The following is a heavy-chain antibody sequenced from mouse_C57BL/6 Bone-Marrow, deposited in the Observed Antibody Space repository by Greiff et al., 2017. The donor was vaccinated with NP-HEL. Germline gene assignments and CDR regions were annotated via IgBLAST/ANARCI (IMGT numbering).Heavy chain of an antibody. CDR2: INPSSGYT. V-gene: IGHV1-7*01. CDR1: GYTFTSYW. CDR3: ARRYGNFEFAY. J-gene: IGHJ3*01. D-gene: IGHD2-1*01. Sequence: QVQLQQSGAELAKPGASVKLSCKASGYTFTSYWMYWVKQRPGQGLEWIGYINPSSGYTKYNQKFKDKVTLTADKSSSTAYMQLSSLTYEDSAVYYCARRYGNFEFAYCGQGTLVTVSA.